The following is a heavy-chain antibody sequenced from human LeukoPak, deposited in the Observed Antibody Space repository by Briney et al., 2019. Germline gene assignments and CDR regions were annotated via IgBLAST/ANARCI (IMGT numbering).Heavy chain of an antibody. J-gene: IGHJ1*01. D-gene: IGHD6-13*01. CDR3: ARGGGGSSRKKYFQH. Sequence: PSETLSLTCTVSGGSISSSSYYWGWIRQPPGKGLEWIGRIYYSGSTYYNPSLKSRVTISVDTSKNQFSLKLSSVTAADTAVYYCARGGGGSSRKKYFQHWGQGTLVTVSS. CDR2: IYYSGST. V-gene: IGHV4-39*01. CDR1: GGSISSSSYY.